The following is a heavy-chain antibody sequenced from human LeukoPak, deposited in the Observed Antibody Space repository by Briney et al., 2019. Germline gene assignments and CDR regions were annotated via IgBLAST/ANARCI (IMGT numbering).Heavy chain of an antibody. V-gene: IGHV1-69*04. Sequence: SVKVSCKASGGTFSSYAISWVRQAPGQGLEWMGRIIPILGIANYAQKFQGGVTITADKSTSTAYMELSSLRSEDTAVYYCARDCGGDCYYYYGMDVWGQGTTVTVSS. CDR1: GGTFSSYA. CDR2: IIPILGIA. J-gene: IGHJ6*02. D-gene: IGHD2-21*02. CDR3: ARDCGGDCYYYYGMDV.